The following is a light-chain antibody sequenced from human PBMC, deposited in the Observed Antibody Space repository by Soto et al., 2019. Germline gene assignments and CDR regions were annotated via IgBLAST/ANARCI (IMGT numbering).Light chain of an antibody. V-gene: IGKV1-39*01. CDR3: QQSYSTLWT. CDR2: AAS. CDR1: QSISNY. Sequence: DIQMTQSPSSLSASVGDRVTITCRASQSISNYLSWYQQIPGKAPRLLIYAASTLRSGVSSRFSGSGSGTDLTLTISSLQPGDFASYYCQQSYSTLWTFGQGTKVEIK. J-gene: IGKJ1*01.